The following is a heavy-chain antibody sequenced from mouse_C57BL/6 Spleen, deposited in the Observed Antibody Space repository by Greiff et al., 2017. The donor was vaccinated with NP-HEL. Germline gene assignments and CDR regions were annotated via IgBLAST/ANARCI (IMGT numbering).Heavy chain of an antibody. CDR2: IYPRSGNT. D-gene: IGHD2-5*01. CDR3: ARRDYSNYDAMDY. J-gene: IGHJ4*01. CDR1: GYTFTSYG. V-gene: IGHV1-81*01. Sequence: QVQLKESGAELARPGASVKLSCKASGYTFTSYGISWVKQRTGQGLEWIGEIYPRSGNTYYIEKFKGKATLTADKSSSTAYMELRSLTSEDSAVYFCARRDYSNYDAMDYWGQGTSVTVSS.